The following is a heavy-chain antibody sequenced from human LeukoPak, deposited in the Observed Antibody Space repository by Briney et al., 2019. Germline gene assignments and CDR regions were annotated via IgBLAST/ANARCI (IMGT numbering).Heavy chain of an antibody. CDR1: GFTVSSNY. J-gene: IGHJ4*02. CDR2: ISGSGGST. CDR3: AKGSSGDYSSSWYVPYYFDY. Sequence: GSLRLSCAASGFTVSSNYMSWVRQAPGKGLEWVSAISGSGGSTYYADSVKGRFTISRDNSKNTLYLQMNSLRAEDTAVYYCAKGSSGDYSSSWYVPYYFDYWGQGTLVTVSS. D-gene: IGHD6-13*01. V-gene: IGHV3-23*01.